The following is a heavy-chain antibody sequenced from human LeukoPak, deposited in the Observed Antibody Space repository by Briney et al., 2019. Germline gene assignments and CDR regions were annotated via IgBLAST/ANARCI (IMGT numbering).Heavy chain of an antibody. V-gene: IGHV4-34*01. J-gene: IGHJ3*02. CDR2: INHSGST. D-gene: IGHD6-13*01. Sequence: PSETLSLTCAVYGGSFSGYYWSWIRQPPGKGLEWIGEINHSGSTNYNPSLKSRVTISVDTSKNQFSLKLSSVTAADTAVYYCAGILESSSDAFDIWGQGTMVTVSS. CDR1: GGSFSGYY. CDR3: AGILESSSDAFDI.